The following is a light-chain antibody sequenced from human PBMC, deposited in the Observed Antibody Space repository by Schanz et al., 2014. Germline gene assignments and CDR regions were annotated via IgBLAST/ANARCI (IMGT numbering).Light chain of an antibody. Sequence: EIVMTQSPATLSVSPGEGATLSCRASQTVSSNLAWYQQQPGQAPRLLIFGASTRAAGVPARFSGSGSGTDFTLTISSLQSEDFAVYYCHQYSDWPPWTFGQGTTVDIK. J-gene: IGKJ1*01. V-gene: IGKV3-15*01. CDR2: GAS. CDR3: HQYSDWPPWT. CDR1: QTVSSN.